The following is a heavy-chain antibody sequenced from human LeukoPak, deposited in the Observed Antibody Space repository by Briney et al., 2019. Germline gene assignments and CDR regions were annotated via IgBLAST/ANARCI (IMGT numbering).Heavy chain of an antibody. D-gene: IGHD1-26*01. CDR1: GFTFSSYE. CDR3: ARDTNSYSSLNYYYYMDV. CDR2: ISSSGSTI. Sequence: GGSLRLSCAASGFTFSSYEMNWVRQAPGKGLEWVSYISSSGSTIYYADSVKGRFTISRDNAKNTLYLQMNSLRAEDTAVYYCARDTNSYSSLNYYYYMDVWGKGTTVTVSS. J-gene: IGHJ6*03. V-gene: IGHV3-48*03.